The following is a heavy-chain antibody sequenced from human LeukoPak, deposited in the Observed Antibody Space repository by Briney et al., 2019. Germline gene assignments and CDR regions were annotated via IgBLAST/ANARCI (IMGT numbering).Heavy chain of an antibody. V-gene: IGHV3-48*04. Sequence: GGSLRLSSAASGFTFSSYSMNWVRQAPGKGLEWVSYISSSGSTIYYADYVKGRFTISRDNAKNSLYLQMNSLRAEDTAVYYCASSITIFGVVLDYWGQGTLVTVSS. J-gene: IGHJ4*02. D-gene: IGHD3-3*01. CDR3: ASSITIFGVVLDY. CDR1: GFTFSSYS. CDR2: ISSSGSTI.